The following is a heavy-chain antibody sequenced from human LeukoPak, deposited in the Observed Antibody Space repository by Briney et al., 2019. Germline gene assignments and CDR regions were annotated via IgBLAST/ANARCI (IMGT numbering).Heavy chain of an antibody. J-gene: IGHJ4*02. CDR2: IYYSGST. CDR3: ARHKTGGTYPLDY. CDR1: GGSISTYF. D-gene: IGHD1-26*01. V-gene: IGHV4-59*08. Sequence: SETLSLTCTVSGGSISTYFWSWIRQPPGKGLEWIGHIYYSGSTTYNPSPKSRVAISVDASKNQFSLKLSSVTAADTAVYYCARHKTGGTYPLDYWGQGTLVTVSS.